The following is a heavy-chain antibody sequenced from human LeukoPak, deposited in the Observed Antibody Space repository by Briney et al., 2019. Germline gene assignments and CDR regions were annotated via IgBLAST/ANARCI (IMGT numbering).Heavy chain of an antibody. Sequence: SETLSLTCTVSGGSISSSSYYWGWIRQPPGKGLEWIGTIYHSGSTYYNPSLKSRVTISVDTSKNQFSLKLSSVTAADTAVYYCARSRGLLGYFDYWGQGTLVTVSS. D-gene: IGHD1-26*01. J-gene: IGHJ4*02. CDR3: ARSRGLLGYFDY. V-gene: IGHV4-39*07. CDR1: GGSISSSSYY. CDR2: IYHSGST.